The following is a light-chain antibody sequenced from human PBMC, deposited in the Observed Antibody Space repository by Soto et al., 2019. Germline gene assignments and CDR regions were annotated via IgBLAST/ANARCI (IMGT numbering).Light chain of an antibody. Sequence: DIQMTQSPSSLSASVGDRVTITCRASQGIATYLAWFQQKPGKAPKSLIYAASTLQSGVPSKLSGSGSGTDFTLIIGREQAEDFAACFCEEENTYAFSFGQGTGLEIK. CDR3: EEENTYAFS. CDR2: AAS. CDR1: QGIATY. V-gene: IGKV1-16*02. J-gene: IGKJ5*01.